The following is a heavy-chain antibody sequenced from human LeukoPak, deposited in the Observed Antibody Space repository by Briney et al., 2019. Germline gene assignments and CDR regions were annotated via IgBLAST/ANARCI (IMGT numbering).Heavy chain of an antibody. D-gene: IGHD2-2*01. V-gene: IGHV4-38-2*02. J-gene: IGHJ4*02. CDR1: GYSISSGYY. CDR3: ARGLYCSSTSCSDY. Sequence: SETLSLTCTVSGYSISSGYYWGWIRQPPGKGLEWIGSIYHSGSTYYNPSLKSRVTVSVDTSKNQFSLKLSSVTAADTAVYYCARGLYCSSTSCSDYWGQGTLVTVSS. CDR2: IYHSGST.